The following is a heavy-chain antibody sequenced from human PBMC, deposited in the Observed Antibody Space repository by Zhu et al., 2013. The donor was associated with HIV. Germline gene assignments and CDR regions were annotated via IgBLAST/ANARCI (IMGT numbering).Heavy chain of an antibody. J-gene: IGHJ3*02. CDR2: IYHSGST. D-gene: IGHD3-10*01. V-gene: IGHV4-38-2*02. CDR3: ARDTSLWFGELLSRIPTLGLGAFDI. Sequence: QVQLQESGPGLVKPSETLSLTCTVSGYSISSGYYWGWIRQPPGKGLEWIGSIYHSGSTYYNPSLKSRVTISVDTSKNQFSLKLSSVTAADTAVYYCARDTSLWFGELLSRIPTLGLGAFDIWGQGTSGHRLF. CDR1: GYSISSGYY.